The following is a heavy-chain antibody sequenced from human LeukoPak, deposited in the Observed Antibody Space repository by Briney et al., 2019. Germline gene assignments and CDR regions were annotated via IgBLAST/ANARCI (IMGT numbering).Heavy chain of an antibody. J-gene: IGHJ4*02. CDR2: IYTSGST. Sequence: SETLSLTCTVSGGSISSYYWSWIRQPAGKGLEWIGRIYTSGSTNYNPSLKSRGTISVDTSKNQFSLKLSSVTAADTAVYYCASGWIQLWLFQEYYFDYWGQGTLVSVCS. CDR3: ASGWIQLWLFQEYYFDY. D-gene: IGHD5-18*01. CDR1: GGSISSYY. V-gene: IGHV4-4*07.